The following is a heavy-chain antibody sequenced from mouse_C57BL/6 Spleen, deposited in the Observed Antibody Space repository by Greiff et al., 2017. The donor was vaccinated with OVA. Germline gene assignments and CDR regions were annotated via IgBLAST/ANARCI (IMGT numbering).Heavy chain of an antibody. CDR3: TRRRLGGFAY. CDR2: IDPENGDT. V-gene: IGHV14-4*01. J-gene: IGHJ3*01. D-gene: IGHD3-2*01. Sequence: VQLQQSGAELVRPGASVKLSCTASGFNIKDDYMHWVKQRPEQGLEWIGWIDPENGDTEYASKFQGKATITADTSSNTAYLQLSSLTYEDAAVYYCTRRRLGGFAYWGQGTLVTVSA. CDR1: GFNIKDDY.